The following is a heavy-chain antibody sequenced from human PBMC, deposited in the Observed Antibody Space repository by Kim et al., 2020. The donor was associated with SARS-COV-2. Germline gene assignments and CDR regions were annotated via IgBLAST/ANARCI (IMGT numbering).Heavy chain of an antibody. D-gene: IGHD3-22*01. CDR3: ARLRRRRRYYDSSGYSFDI. V-gene: IGHV4-39*01. J-gene: IGHJ3*02. Sequence: SETLSLTCTVSGGSISSSCWYWGRHRQPPGLGLVGFGCYYYSGNTYHNPSLQSRITISVDTNKNQFTLKLSSVTAAATAVYYCARLRRRRRYYDSSGYSFDIWGQGTMVTVSS. CDR1: GGSISSSCWY. CDR2: YYYSGNT.